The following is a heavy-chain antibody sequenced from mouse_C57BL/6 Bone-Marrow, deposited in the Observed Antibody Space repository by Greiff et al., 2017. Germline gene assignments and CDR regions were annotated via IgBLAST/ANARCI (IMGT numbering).Heavy chain of an antibody. Sequence: QVQLKQSGAELVKPGASVKISCKASGYAFSSYWMNWVKQRPGKGLEWIGQIYPGDGDTNYNGKFKGKATLTADKSSSTAYMQLSSLTSEDSADYFCARREITTVVRHWYFDVWGTGTTVTVSS. D-gene: IGHD1-1*01. CDR1: GYAFSSYW. CDR2: IYPGDGDT. CDR3: ARREITTVVRHWYFDV. J-gene: IGHJ1*03. V-gene: IGHV1-80*01.